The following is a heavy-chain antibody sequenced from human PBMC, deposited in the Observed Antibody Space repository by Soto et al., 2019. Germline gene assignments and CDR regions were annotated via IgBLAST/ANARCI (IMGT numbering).Heavy chain of an antibody. J-gene: IGHJ5*02. CDR2: IDTDGGGT. CDR1: GFTLRSHR. V-gene: IGHV3-74*01. CDR3: ATVFDL. Sequence: EVQLVESGGGLVQPGGSLRVSCAASGFTLRSHRIHWVRQAPGKGLEWVSRIDTDGGGTSYADSAKGRFTITTDNAKITVYLQMNGLRAEDTVVYYCATVFDLWGQKTLVTVSS.